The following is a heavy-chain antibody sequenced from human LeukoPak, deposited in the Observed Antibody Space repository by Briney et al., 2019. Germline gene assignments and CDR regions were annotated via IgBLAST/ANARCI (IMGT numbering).Heavy chain of an antibody. J-gene: IGHJ4*02. CDR1: GGSISSSSYY. V-gene: IGHV4-39*01. CDR2: IYYRGST. Sequence: SETLSLTCTVSGGSISSSSYYWGWVRQPPGKGLEWVGSIYYRGSTYYNPSLKSRVTISVDTSKNQFSLKLSSVTAADTAVYYCARHRPSSSSGWYGGRFDYWGQGTLVTVSS. D-gene: IGHD6-19*01. CDR3: ARHRPSSSSGWYGGRFDY.